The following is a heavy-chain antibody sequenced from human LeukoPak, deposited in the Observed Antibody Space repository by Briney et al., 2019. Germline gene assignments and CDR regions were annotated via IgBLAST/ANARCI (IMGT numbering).Heavy chain of an antibody. J-gene: IGHJ4*02. V-gene: IGHV1-18*01. Sequence: ASVKVSCKASGYTFTSYGISWVRQAPGQGLEWMGRISAYNGNTNYAQKLQGRVTMTTDTSTSTAYMELRSLRSDDTAVYYCARPLGYCSGGSCFYYFDYWGQGTPVTVSS. CDR3: ARPLGYCSGGSCFYYFDY. CDR2: ISAYNGNT. D-gene: IGHD2-15*01. CDR1: GYTFTSYG.